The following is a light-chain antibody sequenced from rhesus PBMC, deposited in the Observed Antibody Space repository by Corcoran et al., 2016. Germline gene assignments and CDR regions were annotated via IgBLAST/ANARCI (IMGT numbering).Light chain of an antibody. J-gene: IGKJ1*01. Sequence: DIQMTQSPSSLSASVGDKVTITCHGSQGISSWLACYQQNPGNAPKPLIYYASTLHLGVPERFSGSGAGTDYTLTISSLQPEDFATYYCQQYDDLPWTVGQGTTVEIK. CDR2: YAS. CDR1: QGISSW. V-gene: IGKV1-19*01. CDR3: QQYDDLPWT.